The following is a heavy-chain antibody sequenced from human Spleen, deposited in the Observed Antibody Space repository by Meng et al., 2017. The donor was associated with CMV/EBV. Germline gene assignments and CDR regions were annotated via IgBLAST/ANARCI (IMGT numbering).Heavy chain of an antibody. CDR2: VYYDGSP. J-gene: IGHJ4*02. V-gene: IGHV4-31*02. D-gene: IGHD2-21*01. Sequence: ASTNSGGFCWGWVRQRPGKGLEWIGYVYYDGSPYYNPSLQSRVTISLDTPKNHFSLKLSSVTAADTAVYYCARYCAGDCYAPNFDYWGQGALVTVSS. CDR3: ARYCAGDCYAPNFDY. CDR1: ASTNSGGFC.